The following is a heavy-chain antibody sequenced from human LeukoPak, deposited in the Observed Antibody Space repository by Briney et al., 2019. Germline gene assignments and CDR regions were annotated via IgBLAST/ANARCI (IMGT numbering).Heavy chain of an antibody. CDR2: ISSSGSTI. Sequence: GGSLRLSCAASGFTFSSYEMNWVRQAPGKGLEWVSYISSSGSTIYYADSVKGRFTISRDNAKNSLYLQMNSLRAEDTAVYYCAREAYYYGSGSLDYWGQGTLVTVSS. CDR3: AREAYYYGSGSLDY. V-gene: IGHV3-48*03. D-gene: IGHD3-10*01. CDR1: GFTFSSYE. J-gene: IGHJ4*02.